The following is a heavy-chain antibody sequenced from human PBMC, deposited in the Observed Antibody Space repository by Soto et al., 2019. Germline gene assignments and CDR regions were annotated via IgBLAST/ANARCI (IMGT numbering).Heavy chain of an antibody. J-gene: IGHJ4*02. CDR1: GFTFSSYA. V-gene: IGHV3-23*01. CDR2: ISGSGGTT. CDR3: ASRRYSSSQTAHNFGY. Sequence: VQLLESGGGLVQRGGSLRLSCAASGFTFSSYAMSWVRQAPGKGLEWVSLISGSGGTTYYAESVKGRFTISRDNSRNALYLQMNSLRAEDTAVYYCASRRYSSSQTAHNFGYWGQGTLVTVS. D-gene: IGHD2-2*02.